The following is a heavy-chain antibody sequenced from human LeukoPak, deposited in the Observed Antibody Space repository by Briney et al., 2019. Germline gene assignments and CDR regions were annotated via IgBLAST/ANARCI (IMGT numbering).Heavy chain of an antibody. J-gene: IGHJ6*03. Sequence: SETLSLTCTVSGGSISSSSYYWGWIRQPPGKGLEWIGSINYSGSTYYNPSLKSRVTISVDRSKNQFSLKLSSVTAADTAVYYCAGTYYYDSRPYYMDVWGKGTTVTISS. CDR3: AGTYYYDSRPYYMDV. CDR1: GGSISSSSYY. V-gene: IGHV4-39*07. CDR2: INYSGST. D-gene: IGHD3-22*01.